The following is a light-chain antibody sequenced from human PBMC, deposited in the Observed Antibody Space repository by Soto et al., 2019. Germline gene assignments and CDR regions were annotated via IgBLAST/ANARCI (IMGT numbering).Light chain of an antibody. CDR3: TALSANRVQL. CDR2: GVH. J-gene: IGLJ1*01. V-gene: IGLV2-14*01. CDR1: SNDIGSYDY. Sequence: SVLTQPISVSGSPGQSITISCTGNSNDIGSYDYVCWYQQHPGKAPRLLIHGVHNRAPGISGRFSASKSGLTASLTISRLQAEDEADYYCTALSANRVQLFGSGTKGTGL.